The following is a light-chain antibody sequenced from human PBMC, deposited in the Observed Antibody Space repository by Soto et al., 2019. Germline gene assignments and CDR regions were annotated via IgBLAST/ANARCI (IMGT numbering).Light chain of an antibody. CDR2: EVS. CDR1: SSNVGNFNV. Sequence: QSVLTKPTSVSGSPGQSITISCPGTSSNVGNFNVVSWYQQHPGIVPKLMIYEVSNQPSGVSNRFSGSKSGNTASLTISGLQAEDEADYYCSSYTSSSTYVFGTGTKVTVL. V-gene: IGLV2-14*02. CDR3: SSYTSSSTYV. J-gene: IGLJ1*01.